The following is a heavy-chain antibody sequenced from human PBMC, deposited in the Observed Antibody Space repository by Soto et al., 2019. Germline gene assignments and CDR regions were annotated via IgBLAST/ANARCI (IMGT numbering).Heavy chain of an antibody. CDR3: ASIRFGELLPLDY. D-gene: IGHD3-10*01. J-gene: IGHJ4*02. Sequence: PGESLKISCKGSGYSFTSYWISWVRQMPGKGLEWMGRIDPSDSYTNYSPSFQGHVTISADKSISTAYLQWSSLKASDTAMYYCASIRFGELLPLDYWGQGTLVTVSS. CDR1: GYSFTSYW. V-gene: IGHV5-10-1*01. CDR2: IDPSDSYT.